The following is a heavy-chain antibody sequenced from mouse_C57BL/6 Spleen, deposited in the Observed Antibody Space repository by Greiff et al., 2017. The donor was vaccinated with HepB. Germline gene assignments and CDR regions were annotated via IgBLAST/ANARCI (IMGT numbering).Heavy chain of an antibody. CDR2: IYPGSGST. CDR1: GYTFTSYW. J-gene: IGHJ3*01. Sequence: QVQLQQPGAELVKPGASVKMSCKASGYTFTSYWITWVKQRPGQGLEWIGDIYPGSGSTNYNEKFKSKATLTVDTSSSTAYMQLSSLTSEDSAVYDCAGGDYGSSPWFAYWGQGTLVTVSA. V-gene: IGHV1-55*01. D-gene: IGHD1-1*01. CDR3: AGGDYGSSPWFAY.